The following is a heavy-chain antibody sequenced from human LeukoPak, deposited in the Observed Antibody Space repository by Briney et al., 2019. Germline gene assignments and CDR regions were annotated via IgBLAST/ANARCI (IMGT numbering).Heavy chain of an antibody. J-gene: IGHJ4*02. V-gene: IGHV3-21*04. CDR2: ISSSSSYI. CDR1: GFTFSSYS. D-gene: IGHD6-19*01. CDR3: ARKYSSGWPLHFDY. Sequence: GASLRLSFAASGFTFSSYSMNWVRQAPGKGLEWVSSISSSSSYIYYVDSVKGRCTISRDNSKNTLYLQMNSLRAEDTAVYYCARKYSSGWPLHFDYWGQGTLVTVSS.